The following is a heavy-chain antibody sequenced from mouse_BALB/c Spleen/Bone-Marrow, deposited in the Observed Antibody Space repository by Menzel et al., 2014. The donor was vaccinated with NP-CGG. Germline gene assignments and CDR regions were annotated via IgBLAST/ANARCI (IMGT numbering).Heavy chain of an antibody. D-gene: IGHD2-1*01. J-gene: IGHJ3*01. CDR1: GYSFTSYW. CDR3: TGHGNYVETSFAY. V-gene: IGHV1-5*01. CDR2: IYPGNSDT. Sequence: EVKLVESGTVLARPGASVKMSCKASGYSFTSYWMHWVKQRPGQGLEWIGAIYPGNSDTRYNQKFKGKAKLTAVTSASTAYMELSSLTNEDSAVYYCTGHGNYVETSFAYWGQGTLVTVSA.